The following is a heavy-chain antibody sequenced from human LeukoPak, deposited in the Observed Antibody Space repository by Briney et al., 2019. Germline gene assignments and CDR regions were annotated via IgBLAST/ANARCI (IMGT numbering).Heavy chain of an antibody. CDR2: IYTSGST. Sequence: PSETLSLTCTVSGGSISSYYWSWIRQPPGKGLEWIGYIYTSGSTNYNPSLKSRVTISVGTSKNQFSLKLSSVTAADTAVYYCARGYCSSTSCHYYYMDVWGKGTTVTVSS. CDR1: GGSISSYY. CDR3: ARGYCSSTSCHYYYMDV. J-gene: IGHJ6*03. V-gene: IGHV4-4*09. D-gene: IGHD2-2*01.